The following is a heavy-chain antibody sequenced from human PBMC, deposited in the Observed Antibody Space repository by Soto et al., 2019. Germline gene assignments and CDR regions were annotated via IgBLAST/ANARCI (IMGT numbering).Heavy chain of an antibody. CDR1: GGTFSSYA. D-gene: IGHD5-18*01. CDR3: ARSASDTAMVTGGLGY. V-gene: IGHV1-69*13. Sequence: GASVKVSCKASGGTFSSYAISWVRQAPGQGLEWMGGIIPIFGTANYAQKFQGRVTITADESTSTAYMELSSLRSEDTAVYYCARSASDTAMVTGGLGYWGQGTLVTVSS. CDR2: IIPIFGTA. J-gene: IGHJ4*02.